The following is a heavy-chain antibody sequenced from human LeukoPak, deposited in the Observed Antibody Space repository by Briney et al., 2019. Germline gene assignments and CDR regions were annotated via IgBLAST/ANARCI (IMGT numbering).Heavy chain of an antibody. CDR1: GGSISSGGYY. CDR2: IYYSGST. J-gene: IGHJ3*02. D-gene: IGHD5-12*01. Sequence: SQTLSLTCTASGGSISSGGYYWSWIRQHPGKGLEWIGYIYYSGSTYYNPSLKSRVTISVDTSKNQFSLKLSSVTAADTAVYYCARVGGSGYDYDAFDIWGQGTMVTVSS. CDR3: ARVGGSGYDYDAFDI. V-gene: IGHV4-31*03.